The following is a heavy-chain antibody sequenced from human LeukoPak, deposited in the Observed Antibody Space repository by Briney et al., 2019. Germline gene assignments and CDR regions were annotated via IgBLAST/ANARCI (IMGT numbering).Heavy chain of an antibody. CDR2: IRYDGSNK. Sequence: GGSLRLSCAASGFTFSSYGMHWVRQAPGKGLEWVAFIRYDGSNKYYADSVKGRFTISRDNSKNTLYLQMNSLRVDDTAVYYCVKGDRLYGGNSVFFDYWGQGTLVTVSS. CDR1: GFTFSSYG. D-gene: IGHD4-23*01. J-gene: IGHJ4*02. CDR3: VKGDRLYGGNSVFFDY. V-gene: IGHV3-30*02.